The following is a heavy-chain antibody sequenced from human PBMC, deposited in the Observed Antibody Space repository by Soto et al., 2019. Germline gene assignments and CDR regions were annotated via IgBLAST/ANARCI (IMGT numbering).Heavy chain of an antibody. CDR1: GYTFTSSA. J-gene: IGHJ4*02. V-gene: IGHV1-3*01. CDR3: AGSIVVVTALDY. CDR2: INADNGNT. Sequence: QVQLVQSGAAAKKPGASVKVSCKASGYTFTSSARHWVPQSPGQGRAWLGWINADNGNTKYSQKLKGRVIITRDTSASTAYMELSSLRSEDTAVYYCAGSIVVVTALDYWGQGTLGTVSS. D-gene: IGHD2-21*02.